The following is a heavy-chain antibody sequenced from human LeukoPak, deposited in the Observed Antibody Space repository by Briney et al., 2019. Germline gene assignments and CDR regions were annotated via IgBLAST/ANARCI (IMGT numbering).Heavy chain of an antibody. V-gene: IGHV3-9*01. J-gene: IGHJ6*02. CDR3: SKDISAGGLDV. CDR2: VFWNGVDK. D-gene: IGHD3-16*02. Sequence: GGSLRLSCVASGFIVNDHAMHWVRHTPGKGLEWVAGVFWNGVDKGYADSVKGRFTIFRDNAKNSMYLQMNNLRIEDTALYYCSKDISAGGLDVWGPGTPVTVSS. CDR1: GFIVNDHA.